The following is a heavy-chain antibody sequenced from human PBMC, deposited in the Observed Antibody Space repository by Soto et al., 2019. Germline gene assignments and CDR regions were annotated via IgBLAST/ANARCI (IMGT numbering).Heavy chain of an antibody. CDR1: GYSISSGYY. Sequence: PSETLSLTCAVSGYSISSGYYWCLIRQPPGKGLEWIGSIYHSGSTYYNPSLKSRVTISVDTSKNQFSLKLSSVTAADTAVYYCARHSIADFDYWGQGTLVTVSS. D-gene: IGHD6-6*01. V-gene: IGHV4-38-2*01. J-gene: IGHJ4*02. CDR3: ARHSIADFDY. CDR2: IYHSGST.